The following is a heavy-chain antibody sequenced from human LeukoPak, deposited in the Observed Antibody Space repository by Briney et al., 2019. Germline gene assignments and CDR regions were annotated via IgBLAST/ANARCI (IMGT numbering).Heavy chain of an antibody. CDR2: INHSGST. D-gene: IGHD2-2*01. V-gene: IGHV4-34*01. J-gene: IGHJ5*02. Sequence: SETLSLTCAVYGGSFSGYYWSWIRQPPGKGLEWIGEINHSGSTNYNPSLKSRVTISVDTSKNQFSLKLSSVTAADTAVYYCARDIVVVPAAMMGMTNWFDPWGQGTLVTVSS. CDR1: GGSFSGYY. CDR3: ARDIVVVPAAMMGMTNWFDP.